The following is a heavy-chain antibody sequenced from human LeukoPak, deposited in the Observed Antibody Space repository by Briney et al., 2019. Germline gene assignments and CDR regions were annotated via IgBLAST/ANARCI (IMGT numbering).Heavy chain of an antibody. J-gene: IGHJ4*02. V-gene: IGHV4-39*01. CDR3: ARLGGEMATAFDY. Sequence: PSETLSLTCTVSGGSISSSSYYWGWIRQPPGKGLEWIGSIYYSGSTYHNPSLKSRVTISVDTSKNQFSLKLSSVTAADTAVYYCARLGGEMATAFDYWGQGTLVTVSS. CDR2: IYYSGST. CDR1: GGSISSSSYY. D-gene: IGHD5-24*01.